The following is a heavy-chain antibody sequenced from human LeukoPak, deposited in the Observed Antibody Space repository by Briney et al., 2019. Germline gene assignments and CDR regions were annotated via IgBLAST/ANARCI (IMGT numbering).Heavy chain of an antibody. CDR1: GFTFSSYA. Sequence: GGSLRLSCAASGFTFSSYAMSWVRQAPGKGLEWVSAISGSGGSTYYADSVKGRFTISRDNTKNTLYLQMNSLRAEDPAVYYCAKLNYYDSSGSDYWGQGPLVTVSS. D-gene: IGHD3-22*01. CDR2: ISGSGGST. V-gene: IGHV3-23*01. J-gene: IGHJ4*02. CDR3: AKLNYYDSSGSDY.